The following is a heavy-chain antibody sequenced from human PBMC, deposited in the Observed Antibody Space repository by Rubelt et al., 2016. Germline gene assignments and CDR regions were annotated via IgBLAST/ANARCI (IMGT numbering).Heavy chain of an antibody. V-gene: IGHV4-59*01. Sequence: ETLSLTCTVSGGSISSYYWSWIRQPPGKGLEWIGYIYYSGSTNYNPSLKSRVTISVDTSKNQFSLKLSSVTAADTAVYYCAREVRYCSSTSCEKGYYYYGMDVWGQGTTVTVSS. CDR2: IYYSGST. D-gene: IGHD2-2*01. CDR1: GGSISSYY. CDR3: AREVRYCSSTSCEKGYYYYGMDV. J-gene: IGHJ6*02.